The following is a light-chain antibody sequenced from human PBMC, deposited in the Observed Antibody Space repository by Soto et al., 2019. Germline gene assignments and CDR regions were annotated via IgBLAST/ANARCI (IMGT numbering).Light chain of an antibody. Sequence: SQMTPSPSTLSSSVGDRVPITFRASQSISSWLAWYQQKPGKAPKLLIYDASSLETGVPSRFSGSGSGTEFTLTINSLQPDDFATYYCQQYKSYWTFGQGTKVDIK. J-gene: IGKJ1*01. V-gene: IGKV1-5*01. CDR1: QSISSW. CDR3: QQYKSYWT. CDR2: DAS.